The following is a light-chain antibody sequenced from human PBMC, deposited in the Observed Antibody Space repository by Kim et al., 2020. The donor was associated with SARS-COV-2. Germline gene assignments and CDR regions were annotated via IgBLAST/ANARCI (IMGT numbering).Light chain of an antibody. V-gene: IGKV1-16*02. CDR3: QHFRSYPLT. CDR2: GAS. CDR1: QDISNY. J-gene: IGKJ4*01. Sequence: SAYVGDRVNITCRARQDISNYLVWLQQKPGEAPNSVIYGASSLQSGVPSKFSGSGSGTDFTLTISNLQPADSATYYCQHFRSYPLTFGGGTKVEI.